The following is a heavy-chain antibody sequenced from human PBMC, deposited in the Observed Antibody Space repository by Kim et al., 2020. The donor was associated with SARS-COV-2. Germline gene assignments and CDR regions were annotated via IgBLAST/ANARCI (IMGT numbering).Heavy chain of an antibody. D-gene: IGHD1-26*01. CDR3: ARDRWELLPYYYYGMDV. CDR2: MNPNSGNT. Sequence: ASVKVSCKASGYTFTSYDINWVRQATGQGLEWMGVMNPNSGNTGYAQKFQGRVTMTRNTSISTAYMELSSLRSEDTAVYYCARDRWELLPYYYYGMDVWGQGTTVTVSS. CDR1: GYTFTSYD. J-gene: IGHJ6*02. V-gene: IGHV1-8*01.